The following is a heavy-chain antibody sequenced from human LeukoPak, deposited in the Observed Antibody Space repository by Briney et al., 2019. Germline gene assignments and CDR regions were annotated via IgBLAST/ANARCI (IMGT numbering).Heavy chain of an antibody. CDR2: ISRSSSYI. CDR3: ARGPNKPDSFGSGSYR. V-gene: IGHV3-21*01. CDR1: GFTFSSYS. Sequence: GESLRLSCAASGFTFSSYSMNWVRQAPGKGLEWVSSISRSSSYIYYADSVKGRFTISRDNAKNSLYLQMNSLRAEDTAVYYCARGPNKPDSFGSGSYRGGRGTLVTVSS. D-gene: IGHD3-10*01. J-gene: IGHJ4*02.